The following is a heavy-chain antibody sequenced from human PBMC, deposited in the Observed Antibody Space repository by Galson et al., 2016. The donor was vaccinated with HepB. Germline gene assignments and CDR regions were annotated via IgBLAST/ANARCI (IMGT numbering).Heavy chain of an antibody. CDR1: GFTFSGYG. J-gene: IGHJ4*02. Sequence: SLRLSCAASGFTFSGYGMHWVRQAPGKGLEWVAADSMDGRRKWYAESVEGRFTISRDNFNNMLYLQRSSLIPDDTAVYFCAKRHEYCPPVGCSVDYWGQGTLVSVSS. CDR3: AKRHEYCPPVGCSVDY. D-gene: IGHD2/OR15-2a*01. CDR2: DSMDGRRK. V-gene: IGHV3-30*18.